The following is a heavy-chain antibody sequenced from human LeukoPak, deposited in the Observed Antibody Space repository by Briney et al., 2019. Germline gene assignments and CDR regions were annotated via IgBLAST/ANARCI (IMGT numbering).Heavy chain of an antibody. J-gene: IGHJ4*02. D-gene: IGHD3-22*01. Sequence: PGGSLRLSCAASGFTFSSYWMSWVRQAPGKGLEWVANIKQDGSEKYYVDSVKGRFTISRDNAKNSLYLQMNSLRAEDTAVYYCARDSPSEGYHYDSSGFDYWGQGTLVTVSS. CDR3: ARDSPSEGYHYDSSGFDY. CDR1: GFTFSSYW. V-gene: IGHV3-7*01. CDR2: IKQDGSEK.